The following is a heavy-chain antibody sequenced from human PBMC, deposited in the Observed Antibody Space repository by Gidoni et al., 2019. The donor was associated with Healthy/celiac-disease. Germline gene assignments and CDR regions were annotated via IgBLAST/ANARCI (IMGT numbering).Heavy chain of an antibody. V-gene: IGHV1-2*02. CDR2: INPNSGGT. D-gene: IGHD4-17*01. J-gene: IGHJ5*02. CDR1: GYTFTGYY. Sequence: QVQLVQSGAEVKKPGASVKVSCKDSGYTFTGYYMHWVRQAPGQGLGWMGWINPNSGGTNYAQKFQGRVTMTRDTSISTAYMELSRLRSDDTAVYYCARDGLYGDYASRFDPWGQGTLVTVSS. CDR3: ARDGLYGDYASRFDP.